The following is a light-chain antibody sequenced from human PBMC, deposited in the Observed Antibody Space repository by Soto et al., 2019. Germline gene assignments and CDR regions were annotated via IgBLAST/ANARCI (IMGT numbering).Light chain of an antibody. Sequence: DIQMTQSPSSLSASVGDRVTITCRASQGISNYLAWYQQKPGKVPKILIYAASTLQSGVPSRFSGSGSGTEFTLTIRSLQHEDVAIYYCQKYNSARFAFGPGNKVDIK. CDR2: AAS. J-gene: IGKJ3*01. CDR3: QKYNSARFA. V-gene: IGKV1-27*01. CDR1: QGISNY.